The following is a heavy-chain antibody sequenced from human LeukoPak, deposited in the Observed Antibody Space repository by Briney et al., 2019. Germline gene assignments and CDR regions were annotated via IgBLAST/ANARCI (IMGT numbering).Heavy chain of an antibody. J-gene: IGHJ6*02. Sequence: ASVKVSCKASGYTFTSYAMNWVRPAPGQGLEWMGWINTNTGNPTYAQGFTGRFVFSLDTSVSTAYLQISSLKAEDTAVYCCARDPQQLSRDYYYGMDVWGQGTTVTVSS. CDR3: ARDPQQLSRDYYYGMDV. CDR1: GYTFTSYA. CDR2: INTNTGNP. V-gene: IGHV7-4-1*02. D-gene: IGHD6-13*01.